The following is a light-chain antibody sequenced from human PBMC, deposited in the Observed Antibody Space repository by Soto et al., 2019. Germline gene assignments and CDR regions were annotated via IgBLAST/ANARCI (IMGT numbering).Light chain of an antibody. CDR2: GAY. CDR3: QQYNSWPPLT. CDR1: QNVNSN. Sequence: EIVMTQSPATVSVSPGERATVSCSASQNVNSNLAWYQQKPGQPPRLLIYGAYTRATGVPARFSGSGSGTEFTLTINSLQSEDFAVYYCQQYNSWPPLTFGGGTKVDIK. J-gene: IGKJ4*01. V-gene: IGKV3-15*01.